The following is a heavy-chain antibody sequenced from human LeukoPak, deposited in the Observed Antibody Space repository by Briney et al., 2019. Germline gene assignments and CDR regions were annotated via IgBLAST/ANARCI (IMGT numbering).Heavy chain of an antibody. CDR1: GGTFSSYT. CDR2: IIPILGIA. Sequence: SVKVSCKASGGTFSSYTISWVRQAPGQGLEWMGRIIPILGIANYAQKFQGRVTITRNTSISTAYMELSSLRSEDTAVYYCARPWGYWGQGTLVTVSS. J-gene: IGHJ4*02. V-gene: IGHV1-69*02. D-gene: IGHD7-27*01. CDR3: ARPWGY.